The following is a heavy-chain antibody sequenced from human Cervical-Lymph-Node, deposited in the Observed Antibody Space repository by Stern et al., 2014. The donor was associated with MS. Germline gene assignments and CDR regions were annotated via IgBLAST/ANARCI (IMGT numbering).Heavy chain of an antibody. CDR3: ARHPYSGDFSYGGGFDY. J-gene: IGHJ4*02. CDR1: GYSFTTHW. D-gene: IGHD1-26*01. V-gene: IGHV5-51*01. CDR2: VYPGDSYT. Sequence: EVQLVESEAEVKKSGESLKISCKGSGYSFTTHWIAWVRQTPGKGLEWMGIVYPGDSYTTYSPSFQGQVTISADKSINTAYLHWSSLKASDTAMYYCARHPYSGDFSYGGGFDYWGQGTLVTVSS.